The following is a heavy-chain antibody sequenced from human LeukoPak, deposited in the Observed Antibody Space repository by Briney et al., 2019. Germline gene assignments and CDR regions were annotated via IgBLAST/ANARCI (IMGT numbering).Heavy chain of an antibody. Sequence: PSETLSLTCAVYGGSFSGYYWSWIRQPPGKGLEWIGEINHSGSTNYNPSLKSRVTISVDTSKNQFSLKLSSVTAADTAVYYCARGRNYYGSGSYYRLYAFDFWGQGTMVTVSS. CDR3: ARGRNYYGSGSYYRLYAFDF. CDR2: INHSGST. V-gene: IGHV4-34*01. J-gene: IGHJ3*01. D-gene: IGHD3-10*01. CDR1: GGSFSGYY.